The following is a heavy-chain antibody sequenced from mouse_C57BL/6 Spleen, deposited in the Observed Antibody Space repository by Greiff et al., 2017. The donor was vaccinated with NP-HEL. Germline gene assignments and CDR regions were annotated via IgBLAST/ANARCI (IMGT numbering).Heavy chain of an antibody. Sequence: VQVVESGAELVRPGASVTLSCKASGYTFTDYEMHWVKQTPVHGLEWIGAIDPETGGTAYNQKFKGKAILTADKSSSTAYMELRSLTSEDSAVYYCTSLYDYDEGWFAYWGQGTLVTVSA. D-gene: IGHD2-4*01. CDR3: TSLYDYDEGWFAY. J-gene: IGHJ3*01. CDR2: IDPETGGT. V-gene: IGHV1-15*01. CDR1: GYTFTDYE.